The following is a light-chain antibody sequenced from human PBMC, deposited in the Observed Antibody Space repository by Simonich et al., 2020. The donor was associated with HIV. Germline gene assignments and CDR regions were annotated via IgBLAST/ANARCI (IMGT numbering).Light chain of an antibody. Sequence: EIVMTQSPATLSVSPGERATLSCGASQSVSSNLAWYQQKPGQAPRLLIDGASTRATGIPARFSGSGSGTVFTLTISSMQSEDFAVYYCQQYNDWPPWTFGQGTKVEIK. CDR1: QSVSSN. CDR2: GAS. J-gene: IGKJ1*01. V-gene: IGKV3-15*01. CDR3: QQYNDWPPWT.